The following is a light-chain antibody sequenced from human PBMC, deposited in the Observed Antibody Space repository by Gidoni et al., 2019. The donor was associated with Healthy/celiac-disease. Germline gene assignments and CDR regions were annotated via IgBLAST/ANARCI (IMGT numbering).Light chain of an antibody. CDR2: WAS. Sequence: DIVMTQSPDSLAASLGERATINCKSSQSVLYSSNNKNCLAWYQQKPGQPPKLLIYWASTRESGVPDRFSSSWSGTDFTLTISSLQAEDVAVYYCQQYYSTPPTFXQXTKLEIK. V-gene: IGKV4-1*01. CDR1: QSVLYSSNNKNC. CDR3: QQYYSTPPT. J-gene: IGKJ2*01.